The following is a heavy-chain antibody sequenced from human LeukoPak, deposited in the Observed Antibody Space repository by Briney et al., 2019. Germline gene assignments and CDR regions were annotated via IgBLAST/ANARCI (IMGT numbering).Heavy chain of an antibody. CDR1: GYTLTELS. CDR3: ARSSDYYDSSGYLDY. D-gene: IGHD3-22*01. Sequence: ASVKVSCKVSGYTLTELSMHWVRQAPGKGLEWMGWISAYNGNTNYAQKLQGRVTMTTDTSTSTAYMELRSLRSDDTAAYYCARSSDYYDSSGYLDYWGQGTLVTVSS. J-gene: IGHJ4*02. V-gene: IGHV1-18*01. CDR2: ISAYNGNT.